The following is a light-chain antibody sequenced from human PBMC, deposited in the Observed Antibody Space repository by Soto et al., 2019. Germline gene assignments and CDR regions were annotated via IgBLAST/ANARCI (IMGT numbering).Light chain of an antibody. CDR3: HQYGSSPHT. J-gene: IGKJ5*01. V-gene: IGKV3-20*01. Sequence: VVLKQSAGALSLYKGERATLSCRASQTISNSLLAWYQQKLGQAPRLLISVASSRAAGIPDRFSGSGSGTDFTLTISRLEPEDFAVYYCHQYGSSPHTFGQRTRLEV. CDR2: VAS. CDR1: QTISNSL.